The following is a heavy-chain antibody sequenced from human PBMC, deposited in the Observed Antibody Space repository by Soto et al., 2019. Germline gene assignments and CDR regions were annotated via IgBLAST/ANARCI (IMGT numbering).Heavy chain of an antibody. D-gene: IGHD3-3*01. Sequence: PSETLSLTCAVYGGSFSGYYWSWIRQPPGKGLEWIGEINHSGSTNYNPSLKSRVTISVDTSKNQFSLKLSSVTAADTAVYYCARGAPRTIFGVVIVTYYFDYWGQGTLVTVSS. CDR3: ARGAPRTIFGVVIVTYYFDY. V-gene: IGHV4-34*01. CDR1: GGSFSGYY. J-gene: IGHJ4*02. CDR2: INHSGST.